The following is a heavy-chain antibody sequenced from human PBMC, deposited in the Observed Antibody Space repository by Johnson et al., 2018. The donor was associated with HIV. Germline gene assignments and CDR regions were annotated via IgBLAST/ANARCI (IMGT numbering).Heavy chain of an antibody. V-gene: IGHV3-30*04. CDR2: ISYDGSDK. J-gene: IGHJ3*02. CDR1: GFTFSLYA. D-gene: IGHD6-13*01. Sequence: QVQLVESGGGVVQPGRSLRLSCAASGFTFSLYAMHWVRQAPGKGLEWVAVISYDGSDKYYADSVKGRFTISRDNSKNRLYLQMNSLRAEDTAVYYCARDSPTGAAAGTGVAFDMWGQGTMVTVSS. CDR3: ARDSPTGAAAGTGVAFDM.